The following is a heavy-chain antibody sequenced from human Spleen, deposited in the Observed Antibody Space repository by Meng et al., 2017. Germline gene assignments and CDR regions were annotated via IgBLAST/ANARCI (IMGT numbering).Heavy chain of an antibody. V-gene: IGHV1-69*06. Sequence: VPLVQSGAEVKKPGSSVKVSCKASGGTFSSYAISWVRQAPGQGLEWMGGIIPIFGTANYAQKFQGRVTITADKSTSTAYMELSSLRSEDTAVYYCARDVDCSSPNCKGMTTVTTYYFEFWGQGTLVTVSS. D-gene: IGHD2-2*01. CDR1: GGTFSSYA. CDR2: IIPIFGTA. J-gene: IGHJ4*02. CDR3: ARDVDCSSPNCKGMTTVTTYYFEF.